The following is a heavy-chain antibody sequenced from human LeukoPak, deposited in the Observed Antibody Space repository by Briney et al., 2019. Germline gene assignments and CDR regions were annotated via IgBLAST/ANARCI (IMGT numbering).Heavy chain of an antibody. CDR1: GFTFSIYR. Sequence: GGSLRLSCAASGFTFSIYRMYWVRHSPEKGLVWVSYISIDGRDTNYADSVKGRFTISRDNSKNTLYLQMNSLRAEDTAVYYCARDLNYDFWSGYYAGMDVWGQGTTVTVSS. CDR2: ISIDGRDT. D-gene: IGHD3-3*01. CDR3: ARDLNYDFWSGYYAGMDV. V-gene: IGHV3-74*01. J-gene: IGHJ6*02.